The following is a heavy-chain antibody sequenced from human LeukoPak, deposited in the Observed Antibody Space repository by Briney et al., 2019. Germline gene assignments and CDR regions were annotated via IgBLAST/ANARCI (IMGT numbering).Heavy chain of an antibody. V-gene: IGHV3-48*01. D-gene: IGHD4-23*01. CDR3: ARLDGGNSGYHYYYYMDV. Sequence: GGSLRLSCAASGFTFSSYSMNWVRQAPGKGLEWVSYISSSSSTIYYADSVKGRFTISRDNAKNSLYLQMNSLRAEDTAVYYCARLDGGNSGYHYYYYMDVWGKGTTVTVSS. CDR2: ISSSSSTI. J-gene: IGHJ6*03. CDR1: GFTFSSYS.